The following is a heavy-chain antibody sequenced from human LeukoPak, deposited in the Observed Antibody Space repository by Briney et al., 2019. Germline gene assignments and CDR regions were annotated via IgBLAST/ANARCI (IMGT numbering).Heavy chain of an antibody. Sequence: SETLSLTCTVSGGSISSYYWGWIRQPPGKGLEWIGSIYYSGSTYYNPSLKSRVTISVDTSKNQFSLKLSSVSAADTAVYYCARERGATTRFDYWGQGTLVTVSS. D-gene: IGHD1-26*01. V-gene: IGHV4-39*07. J-gene: IGHJ4*02. CDR2: IYYSGST. CDR3: ARERGATTRFDY. CDR1: GGSISSYY.